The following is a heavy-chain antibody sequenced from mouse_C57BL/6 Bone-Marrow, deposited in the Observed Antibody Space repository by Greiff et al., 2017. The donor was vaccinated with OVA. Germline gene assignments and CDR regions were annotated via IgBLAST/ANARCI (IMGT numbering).Heavy chain of an antibody. D-gene: IGHD2-4*01. Sequence: QVQLQQSGPGLVQPSQSLSITCTVSGFSFTSYGVHWVRQSPGKGLEWLGVIWSGGSTDYNAAFISSLSISKDNSTSQVFFKMNSLQADDTAIYYCARKVDYDDYEGAMDYWGQGTSVTVSS. V-gene: IGHV2-2*01. CDR2: IWSGGST. CDR1: GFSFTSYG. CDR3: ARKVDYDDYEGAMDY. J-gene: IGHJ4*01.